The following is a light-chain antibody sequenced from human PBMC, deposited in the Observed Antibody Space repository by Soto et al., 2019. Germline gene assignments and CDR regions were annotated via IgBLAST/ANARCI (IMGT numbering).Light chain of an antibody. Sequence: QSALTQPASVSGSPGQSITFSCTGTSSDIGGYNYVSWYRQHPGKAPQLMIYEVSNRPSGVSYRFSGSKSGNTASLTISGLQAEDEADYYCSSYTTSSTRVFGTGTKLTVL. CDR1: SSDIGGYNY. CDR3: SSYTTSSTRV. CDR2: EVS. J-gene: IGLJ1*01. V-gene: IGLV2-14*01.